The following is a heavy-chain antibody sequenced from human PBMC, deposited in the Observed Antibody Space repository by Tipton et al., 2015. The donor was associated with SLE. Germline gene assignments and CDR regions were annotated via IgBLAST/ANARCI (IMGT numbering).Heavy chain of an antibody. Sequence: TLSLTCTVSSGSISSSNNFWGWIRQPPGKGLEWIGNIYHSGTTYYNPSLKSRVTISVDTSKNQFSLKLSSVTAADTAVYYCARSQGAFDIWGQGTMVTVSS. CDR2: IYHSGTT. CDR1: SGSISSSNNF. V-gene: IGHV4-39*07. CDR3: ARSQGAFDI. J-gene: IGHJ3*02.